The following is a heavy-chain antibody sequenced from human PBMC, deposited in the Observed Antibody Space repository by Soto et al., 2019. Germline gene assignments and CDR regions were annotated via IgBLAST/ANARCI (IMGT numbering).Heavy chain of an antibody. V-gene: IGHV1-69*13. J-gene: IGHJ6*02. CDR3: ARSSTIFVYSVVYYGMDV. Sequence: SVKVSCKASGGTFSSYAISWVRQAPGQGLEWMGGIIPIFGTANYAQKFQGRVTITADESTSTAYMELSSLRSEDTAVYYCARSSTIFVYSVVYYGMDVWGQGTTVTVSS. CDR1: GGTFSSYA. D-gene: IGHD3-3*01. CDR2: IIPIFGTA.